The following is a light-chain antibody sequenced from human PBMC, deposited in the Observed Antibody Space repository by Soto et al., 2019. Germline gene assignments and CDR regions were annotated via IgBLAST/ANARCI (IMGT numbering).Light chain of an antibody. J-gene: IGKJ5*01. V-gene: IGKV3-15*01. CDR1: QNIGNK. Sequence: EIVMTQSPATLSVSPGGRATLSCRASQNIGNKLAWYQHKPGQAPRVLIYDTSTRGAGIPARFSGSGSETNFTLTIITLQSEDFEVYYCQQYITWRSITFGQGTRLESK. CDR3: QQYITWRSIT. CDR2: DTS.